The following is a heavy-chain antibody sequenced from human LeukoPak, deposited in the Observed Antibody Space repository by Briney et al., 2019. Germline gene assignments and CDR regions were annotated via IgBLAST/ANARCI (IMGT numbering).Heavy chain of an antibody. J-gene: IGHJ4*02. CDR2: IYYSGST. Sequence: SETLSLTCTVSGGSISSSSYYWGWIRQPPGKGLEWIGSIYYSGSTYYHPSLKSRVTISVDTSKNQFSLKLRSVTAADTAVYFCARGNYYGSGSYYSDYWGQGTLVTASS. CDR1: GGSISSSSYY. D-gene: IGHD3-10*01. CDR3: ARGNYYGSGSYYSDY. V-gene: IGHV4-39*07.